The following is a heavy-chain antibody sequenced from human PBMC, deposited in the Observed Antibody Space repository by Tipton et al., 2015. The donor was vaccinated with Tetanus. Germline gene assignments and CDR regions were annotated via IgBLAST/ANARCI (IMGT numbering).Heavy chain of an antibody. CDR3: ARVPALAYYYDSSGYYHYYLDY. CDR2: IKQDGSEK. V-gene: IGHV3-7*01. J-gene: IGHJ4*02. Sequence: SLRLSCAASGFTFSSYWMSWVRQAPGKGLEWVANIKQDGSEKYYVDSVKGRFTISRDNAKNSLYLQMNSLRAEDTAVYYCARVPALAYYYDSSGYYHYYLDYWGQGTLVTVSS. CDR1: GFTFSSYW. D-gene: IGHD3-22*01.